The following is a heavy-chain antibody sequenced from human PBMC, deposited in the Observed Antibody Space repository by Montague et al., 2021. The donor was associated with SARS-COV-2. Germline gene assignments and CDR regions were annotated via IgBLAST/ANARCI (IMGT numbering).Heavy chain of an antibody. V-gene: IGHV4-59*11. Sequence: SETLSLTCSVSGGSISGHYWSWIRQPPGKGLEWIGNSDHSGDTKYNPFLKSRATISVDTSKNQFALRLHSVTAADTAVYYCAREFRIELWQTNWYFGLWGRGTLVTASS. D-gene: IGHD3-16*01. CDR1: GGSISGHY. CDR2: SDHSGDT. J-gene: IGHJ2*01. CDR3: AREFRIELWQTNWYFGL.